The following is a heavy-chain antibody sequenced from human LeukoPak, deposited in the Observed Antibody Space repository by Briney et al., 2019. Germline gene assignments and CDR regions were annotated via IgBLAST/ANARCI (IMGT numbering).Heavy chain of an antibody. CDR1: GGSIISYY. J-gene: IGHJ4*02. CDR3: ARHLNYDFWSGYGFDY. D-gene: IGHD3-3*01. CDR2: IYYSGST. V-gene: IGHV4-59*08. Sequence: SETLSLTCTVSGGSIISYYWSWIRQPPGKGLEWIGYIYYSGSTNYNPSLKSRVTISVDTSKNQFSLKLSSVTAADTAVYYCARHLNYDFWSGYGFDYWGQGTLVTVSS.